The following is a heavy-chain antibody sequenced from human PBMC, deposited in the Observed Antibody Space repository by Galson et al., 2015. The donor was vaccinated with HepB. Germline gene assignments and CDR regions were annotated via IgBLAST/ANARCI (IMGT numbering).Heavy chain of an antibody. CDR3: ARGEDSSGWYDGYYFDY. CDR1: GFTVSSNY. J-gene: IGHJ4*02. Sequence: LRLSCAASGFTVSSNYMSWVRQAPGKGLEWVSVIYSGGSTYYADSVKGRFTISRDNSKNTLYLQMNSLRAEDTAVYYCARGEDSSGWYDGYYFDYWGQGTLVTVSS. CDR2: IYSGGST. D-gene: IGHD6-19*01. V-gene: IGHV3-66*01.